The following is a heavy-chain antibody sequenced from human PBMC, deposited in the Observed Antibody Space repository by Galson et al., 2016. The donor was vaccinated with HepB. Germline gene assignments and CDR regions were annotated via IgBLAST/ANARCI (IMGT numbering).Heavy chain of an antibody. J-gene: IGHJ4*02. CDR3: ARGSGSYYFDY. D-gene: IGHD3-10*01. CDR2: INPNSGGT. V-gene: IGHV1-2*02. CDR1: GYTFTGYY. Sequence: SVKVSCKASGYTFTGYYMHWVRQAPGQGLEWMGWINPNSGGTTYAQKFQGRVTMTRDTSISTAYMELSRLRSDDTAVFYCARGSGSYYFDYWGQGTLVTVSS.